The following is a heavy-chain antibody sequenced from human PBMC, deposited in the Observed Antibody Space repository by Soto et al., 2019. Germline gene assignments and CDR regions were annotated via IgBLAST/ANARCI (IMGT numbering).Heavy chain of an antibody. CDR1: GYSFHNSG. J-gene: IGHJ5*01. Sequence: QVQLVQSGPELKKPGASVKVSCKTFGYSFHNSGISWVRQAPGQGLEWMGWISVFNGYAHYAQQFQGRVIMTADTFTHTAYMALRGLRSDDTAMYYCSQNGTTWFASWGQGSPVTVSS. D-gene: IGHD1-1*01. V-gene: IGHV1-18*01. CDR2: ISVFNGYA. CDR3: SQNGTTWFAS.